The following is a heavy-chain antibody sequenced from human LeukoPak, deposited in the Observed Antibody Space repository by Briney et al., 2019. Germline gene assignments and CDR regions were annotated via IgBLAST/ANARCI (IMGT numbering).Heavy chain of an antibody. V-gene: IGHV3-11*04. CDR1: GFTFSDYY. D-gene: IGHD3-22*01. CDR2: ISSSGNTT. CDR3: ARMDYYDSSGYYYY. J-gene: IGHJ4*02. Sequence: NPGGSLRLSCAASGFTFSDYYMSWIRQAPGKGLEWVSYISSSGNTTYHADSVKGRFTISRDNAKNSLYLQMSSLRAEDTAVYYCARMDYYDSSGYYYYWGQGTLVTVSS.